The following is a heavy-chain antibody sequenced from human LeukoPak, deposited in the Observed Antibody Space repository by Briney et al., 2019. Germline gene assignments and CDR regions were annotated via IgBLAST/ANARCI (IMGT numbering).Heavy chain of an antibody. J-gene: IGHJ3*02. CDR2: IYYSGST. V-gene: IGHV4-59*01. Sequence: SETLSLTCTVSGGSISGYFWSWIRQPPGKGLEWIGYIYYSGSTNYNPSLKSRVTISVDTSKNQFSLKLSSVTAADTAVYYCARMPRNAFDIWGQGTMVTVSS. CDR1: GGSISGYF. CDR3: ARMPRNAFDI. D-gene: IGHD2-2*01.